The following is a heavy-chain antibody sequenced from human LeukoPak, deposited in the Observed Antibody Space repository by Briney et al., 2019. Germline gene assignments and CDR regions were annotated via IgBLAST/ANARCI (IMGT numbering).Heavy chain of an antibody. V-gene: IGHV3-21*01. Sequence: PGGSLRLSCAASGFTFSTYSVNWGRQAAGNGLGWVSSISSSTRYIYYADSVKGRFTIARDNAKNSLYLQMNSLRAEATAVYYCARDLYGDYAFDIWGQGTMVTVSS. D-gene: IGHD4-17*01. CDR2: ISSSTRYI. CDR3: ARDLYGDYAFDI. J-gene: IGHJ3*02. CDR1: GFTFSTYS.